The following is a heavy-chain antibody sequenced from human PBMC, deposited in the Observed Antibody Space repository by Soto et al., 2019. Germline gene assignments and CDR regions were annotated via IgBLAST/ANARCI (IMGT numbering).Heavy chain of an antibody. CDR1: GFTFSSYA. CDR3: AKGLPVGPYYFDY. V-gene: IGHV3-23*01. CDR2: ISGSGVST. J-gene: IGHJ4*02. D-gene: IGHD5-18*01. Sequence: GGSLRLSCAASGFTFSSYAMSWVRQAPGKGLEWVSAISGSGVSTYYADSVKGRFTISRDNSKNTLYLQMNSLRVEDTAVYYCAKGLPVGPYYFDYWGQGTLVTVSS.